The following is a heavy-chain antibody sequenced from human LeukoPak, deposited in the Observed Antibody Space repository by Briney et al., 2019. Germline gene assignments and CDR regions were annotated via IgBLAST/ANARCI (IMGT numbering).Heavy chain of an antibody. J-gene: IGHJ3*02. CDR1: GASITSYH. D-gene: IGHD1-26*01. Sequence: SETLSLTCTVSGASITSYHWSWIRQPAGKGLEWIGRMFYSGNTDYNPSLKSRLTMSIDTSKNQFSLKLSSVTAADTAVYYCARDNGVGGEAFDIWGQGTMVTVSS. V-gene: IGHV4-4*07. CDR2: MFYSGNT. CDR3: ARDNGVGGEAFDI.